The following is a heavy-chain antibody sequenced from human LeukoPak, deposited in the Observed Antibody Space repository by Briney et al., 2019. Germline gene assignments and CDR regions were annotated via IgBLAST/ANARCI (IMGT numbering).Heavy chain of an antibody. CDR3: ARASYSYDINGWVPFDY. V-gene: IGHV1-8*03. J-gene: IGHJ4*02. D-gene: IGHD3-22*01. Sequence: ASVKVSCKASGYTFTSYGINWVRQATGQGLEWMGWMNPNSGNTGYAQKFQGRVTITRNTSISTAYMELSSLRSEDTAVYYCARASYSYDINGWVPFDYWGQGTLVTVSS. CDR1: GYTFTSYG. CDR2: MNPNSGNT.